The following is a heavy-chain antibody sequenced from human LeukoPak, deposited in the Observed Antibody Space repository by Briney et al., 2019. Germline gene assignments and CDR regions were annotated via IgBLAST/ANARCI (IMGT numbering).Heavy chain of an antibody. CDR2: ISASGDKT. CDR3: ARDFYDSTGYYYDY. J-gene: IGHJ4*02. Sequence: GGSLRLSCAASGFSFRDYTMSWVRQAPGKGLERISAISASGDKTYFADSVKGRFTISRANSKGTLYLQMNSLRAEDTALYYCARDFYDSTGYYYDYWGQGTLVTVSS. CDR1: GFSFRDYT. V-gene: IGHV3-23*01. D-gene: IGHD3-22*01.